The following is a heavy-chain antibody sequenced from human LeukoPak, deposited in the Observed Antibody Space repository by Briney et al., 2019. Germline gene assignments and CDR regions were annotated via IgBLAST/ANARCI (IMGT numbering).Heavy chain of an antibody. V-gene: IGHV4-59*08. D-gene: IGHD4-11*01. CDR1: VSLTAVH. CDR2: IYYSGST. CDR3: AASHAYSSLTAYYFDIYV. J-gene: IGHJ6*03. Sequence: SETLSLTCAVSLVSLTAVHCRSIRQPPGKGLEWIGYIYYSGSTNYNPSLKSRATISVDTSMNQYSLTLSSVTAADTAVYYCAASHAYSSLTAYYFDIYVWGKGTTVTVSS.